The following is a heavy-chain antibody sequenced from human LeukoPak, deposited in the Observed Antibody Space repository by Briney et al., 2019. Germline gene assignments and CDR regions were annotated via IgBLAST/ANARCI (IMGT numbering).Heavy chain of an antibody. D-gene: IGHD3-22*01. CDR2: LSGSGGST. V-gene: IGHV3-23*01. CDR1: GFTFSSYA. CDR3: AKDPISGSGGYGGYFDY. J-gene: IGHJ4*02. Sequence: PGGYLRLSCAASGFTFSSYAMSWIRQAPGKRLEWVSALSGSGGSTYYADSVKGRFTISRDNSKNTLYLQMNSLRAEDTAVYYCAKDPISGSGGYGGYFDYWGQGTLVTVSS.